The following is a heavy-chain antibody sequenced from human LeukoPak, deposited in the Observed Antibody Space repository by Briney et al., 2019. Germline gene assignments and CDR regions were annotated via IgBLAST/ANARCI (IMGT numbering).Heavy chain of an antibody. V-gene: IGHV1-18*01. CDR2: INSYNGDT. D-gene: IGHD3-9*01. J-gene: IGHJ4*02. CDR1: GYTFTSYD. Sequence: ASVKVSCKASGYTFTSYDINWVRQATGQGLEWMAWINSYNGDTHYAQKFQGRVTMTTDTSTSTAFLELRSLKSDDTALYYCAKDFDYVVDYWGQGTLVTVSS. CDR3: AKDFDYVVDY.